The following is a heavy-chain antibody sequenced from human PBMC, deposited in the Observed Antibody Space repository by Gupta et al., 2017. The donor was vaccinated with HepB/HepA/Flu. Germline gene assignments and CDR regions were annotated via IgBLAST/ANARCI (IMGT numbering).Heavy chain of an antibody. D-gene: IGHD3/OR15-3a*01. CDR1: GYIFSDYS. J-gene: IGHJ5*02. Sequence: QVQLVQSGAEVKKPGASVKVSCKVSGYIFSDYSMYWVRQAPGQSLEWLGWINTGDGNTKYSQKFQGRVTMTRDKSARTVYMELSSLTFEDTAVYYCARRWTGCLEPWGQGTPVTGSS. CDR3: ARRWTGCLEP. V-gene: IGHV1-3*04. CDR2: INTGDGNT.